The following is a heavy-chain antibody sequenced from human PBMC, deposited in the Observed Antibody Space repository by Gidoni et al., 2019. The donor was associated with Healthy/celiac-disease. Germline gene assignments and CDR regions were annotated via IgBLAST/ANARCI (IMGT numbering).Heavy chain of an antibody. CDR2: ISSSGSTI. D-gene: IGHD6-13*01. V-gene: IGHV3-11*04. CDR1: GFTFSDYY. CDR3: ARDRKRSSSWTYYYYGMDV. Sequence: QVQLVESGGGLVKPGGSLRLSCAASGFTFSDYYMSWIRQAPGKGLEWVSYISSSGSTIYYAVSVKGRFTISRDNAKNSLYLQMNSLRAEDTAVYYCARDRKRSSSWTYYYYGMDVWGQGTTVTVSS. J-gene: IGHJ6*02.